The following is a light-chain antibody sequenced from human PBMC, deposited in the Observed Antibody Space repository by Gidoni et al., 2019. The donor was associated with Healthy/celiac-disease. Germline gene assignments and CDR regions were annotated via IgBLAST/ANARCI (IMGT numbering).Light chain of an antibody. J-gene: IGKJ1*01. V-gene: IGKV4-1*01. Sequence: DIVMTQSPDSLAVSLGERATINCKSSQSVLYSSNNKNYLAWYQQKPGQPPKLLIYWASTRESGVLDRFSGSGSGTDFTLTISSLQAEDVAVYYCQQYYSTSWTFXQXTKVEIK. CDR3: QQYYSTSWT. CDR1: QSVLYSSNNKNY. CDR2: WAS.